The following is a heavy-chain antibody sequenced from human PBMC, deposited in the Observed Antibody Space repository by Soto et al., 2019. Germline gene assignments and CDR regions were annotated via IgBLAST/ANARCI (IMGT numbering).Heavy chain of an antibody. CDR1: GFSLSTSGVG. D-gene: IGHD3-3*01. CDR2: IYWDDDK. CDR3: AHSLRDFWSGPKEIGYSVQYYYYYYMDV. J-gene: IGHJ6*03. V-gene: IGHV2-5*02. Sequence: SGPTLVNPTQTLTLTCTFSGFSLSTSGVGVGWIRQPPGKALEWLALIYWDDDKRYSPSLKSRLTITKDTSKNQVVLTMTNMDPVDTATYYCAHSLRDFWSGPKEIGYSVQYYYYYYMDVWGKGTTVTVSS.